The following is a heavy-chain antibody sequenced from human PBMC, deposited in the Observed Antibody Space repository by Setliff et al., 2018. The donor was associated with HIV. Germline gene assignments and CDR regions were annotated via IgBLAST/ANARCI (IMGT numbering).Heavy chain of an antibody. D-gene: IGHD3-10*01. CDR3: ARSWGSGSYPY. V-gene: IGHV4-34*01. CDR2: INHSGST. CDR1: GGSFSGYY. J-gene: IGHJ4*02. Sequence: PSETLSLTCAAYGGSFSGYYWSWIRQPPGKGLEWIGEINHSGSTSYNPSLKSRVTISVDTSKNQFSLKLTSVTAADTAVYYCARSWGSGSYPYWGQGTPVTVSS.